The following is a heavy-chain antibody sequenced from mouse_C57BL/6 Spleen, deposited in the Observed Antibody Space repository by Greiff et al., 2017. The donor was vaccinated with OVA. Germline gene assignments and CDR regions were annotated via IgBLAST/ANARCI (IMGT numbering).Heavy chain of an antibody. CDR3: ARSGSSPDY. V-gene: IGHV1-76*01. J-gene: IGHJ2*01. CDR1: GYTFTDYY. CDR2: IYPGSGNT. D-gene: IGHD1-1*01. Sequence: VQLQQSGAELVRPGASVKLSCKASGYTFTDYYINWVKQRPGQGLEWIARIYPGSGNTYYNEKFKGKATLTAEKSSSTAYMQLSSLTSEDSAVYFCARSGSSPDYWGQGTTLTVSS.